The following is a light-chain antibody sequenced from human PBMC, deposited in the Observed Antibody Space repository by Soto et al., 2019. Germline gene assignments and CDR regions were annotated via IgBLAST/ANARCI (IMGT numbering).Light chain of an antibody. J-gene: IGLJ2*01. CDR1: SSDVGGYNY. CDR2: EVS. Sequence: QSALTQPRSVSGSPGQSVTISCTGTSSDVGGYNYVSWYQQHPGKAPKLMIYEVSKRPSGVPDRFSGSKSGNTASLTVSGLQAEDEADYYCSSYAGSNPLFGGGTKLTVL. V-gene: IGLV2-11*01. CDR3: SSYAGSNPL.